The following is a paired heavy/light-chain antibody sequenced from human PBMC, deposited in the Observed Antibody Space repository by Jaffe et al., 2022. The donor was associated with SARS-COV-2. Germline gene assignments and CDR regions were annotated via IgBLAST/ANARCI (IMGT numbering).Heavy chain of an antibody. CDR3: ARLYYYSSNWFDP. CDR1: GGSIGSGSYF. Sequence: QLQLHESGPGLVKPSETLSLTCTVSGGSIGSGSYFWGWIRQPPGKGLEWIGNIYYGGSIYYNPSLESRVTISEDTSKTQLSLKLSSVTAADTAIYYCARLYYYSSNWFDPWGQGTLVTVSS. CDR2: IYYGGSI. D-gene: IGHD3-10*01. J-gene: IGHJ5*02. V-gene: IGHV4-39*01.
Light chain of an antibody. Sequence: DIQMTQSPSSLSASVGDRVTITCRASQSITSYLNWYQHKPGKAPELLIYAASSLQTGVPSRFSGGGSGTDFTLTISSLQPEDFATYYCQQSYRTPYTFGQGTKLEI. CDR1: QSITSY. J-gene: IGKJ2*01. CDR2: AAS. CDR3: QQSYRTPYT. V-gene: IGKV1-39*01.